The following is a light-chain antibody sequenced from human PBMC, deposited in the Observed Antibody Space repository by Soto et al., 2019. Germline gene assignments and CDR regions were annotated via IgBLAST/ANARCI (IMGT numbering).Light chain of an antibody. CDR2: LAS. CDR3: QQYHNWPA. V-gene: IGKV3-11*01. Sequence: EIGLTDAASTLSSFPFDRVSLSFRASQAVNTRLAFYHHKPGQAPRLLIYLASNRAAGVPSRFSGSGSGTDFTLPISDVEPEDFAVYSSQQYHNWPAFGQGTKVDIK. J-gene: IGKJ1*01. CDR1: QAVNTR.